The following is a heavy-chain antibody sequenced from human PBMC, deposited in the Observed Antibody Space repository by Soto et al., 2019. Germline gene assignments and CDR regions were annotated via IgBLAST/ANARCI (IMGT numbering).Heavy chain of an antibody. J-gene: IGHJ6*03. CDR2: IYPRDSDI. V-gene: IGHV5-51*01. CDR1: GYSFTSYW. CDR3: ARQGCSGGSCYSDYYYYMDV. Sequence: GESLKISCKGSGYSFTSYWIGWVRQMPGKGLEWMGIIYPRDSDIRYSPSFQGQVTISADKSISTVYLQWSSLKASDTAMYYCARQGCSGGSCYSDYYYYMDVWGKGTTVTVSS. D-gene: IGHD2-15*01.